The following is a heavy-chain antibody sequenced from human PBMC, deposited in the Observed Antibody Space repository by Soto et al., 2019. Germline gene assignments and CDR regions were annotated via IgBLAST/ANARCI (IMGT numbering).Heavy chain of an antibody. CDR3: ARGEGVLLWFGDYYGGGMDV. Sequence: KAGGSLRLSCAASGFTFSDYYISWSRQAPGKGLEWVSYISSSSSYTNYADSVKGRFTISRDNAKNSLYLQMNSLRAEDTAVYYCARGEGVLLWFGDYYGGGMDVWGQGTTVTVSS. V-gene: IGHV3-11*06. CDR1: GFTFSDYY. CDR2: ISSSSSYT. J-gene: IGHJ6*02. D-gene: IGHD3-10*01.